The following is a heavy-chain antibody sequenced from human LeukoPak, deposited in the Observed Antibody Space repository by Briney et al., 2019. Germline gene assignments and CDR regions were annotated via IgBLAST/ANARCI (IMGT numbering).Heavy chain of an antibody. CDR1: GGSFSGYY. D-gene: IGHD5-12*01. J-gene: IGHJ4*02. V-gene: IGHV4-34*01. CDR3: AREIYRGYPYNDH. CDR2: INHSGST. Sequence: PSETLSLTCAVYGGSFSGYYWSWIRQPPGKGLEWIGEINHSGSTNYNPSLKSRVTISVDTSKNQFSLKLSSVTAADTAVYYCAREIYRGYPYNDHWGQGTLVTVSS.